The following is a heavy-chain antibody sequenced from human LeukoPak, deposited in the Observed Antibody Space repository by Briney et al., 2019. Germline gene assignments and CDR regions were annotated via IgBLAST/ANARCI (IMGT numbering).Heavy chain of an antibody. CDR2: INGDGSST. J-gene: IGHJ6*02. CDR3: GRAGYFDLDGMDV. D-gene: IGHD3-9*01. CDR1: GFTFSNYW. Sequence: GGSLRLSCAASGFTFSNYWMHWVRQAPGKGLVWVSRINGDGSSTNYADSVKGRFTISRDNAKNTLYLQMNSLRAEDTAVYYRGRAGYFDLDGMDVWGQGTTVTVSS. V-gene: IGHV3-74*01.